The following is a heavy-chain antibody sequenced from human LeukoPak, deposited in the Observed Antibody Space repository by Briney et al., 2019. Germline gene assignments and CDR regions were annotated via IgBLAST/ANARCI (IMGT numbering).Heavy chain of an antibody. CDR3: ARGSGSGGQWFGELFS. V-gene: IGHV1-18*01. CDR2: ISAYNGNT. CDR1: GYTFTSYG. J-gene: IGHJ5*02. D-gene: IGHD3-10*01. Sequence: GASVKVSCKASGYTFTSYGISWVRRAPGQGLEWMGWISAYNGNTNYAQKLQGRVTMTRNTSISTAYMELSSLRSEDTAVYYCARGSGSGGQWFGELFSWGQGTLVTVSS.